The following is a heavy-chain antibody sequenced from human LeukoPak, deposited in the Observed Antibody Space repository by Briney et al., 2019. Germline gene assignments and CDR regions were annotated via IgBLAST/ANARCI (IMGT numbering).Heavy chain of an antibody. J-gene: IGHJ4*02. CDR3: ARGIESYGDYGY. D-gene: IGHD4-17*01. Sequence: SETLSLTCTVSGGSISGSYWSWLRQPPGKGLEWIAYMYNSGSTNYNPSLKSRVTISIDTSKNRFSLKLSSLTAADTAIYYCARGIESYGDYGYWGQGILVTVSS. CDR1: GGSISGSY. CDR2: MYNSGST. V-gene: IGHV4-59*01.